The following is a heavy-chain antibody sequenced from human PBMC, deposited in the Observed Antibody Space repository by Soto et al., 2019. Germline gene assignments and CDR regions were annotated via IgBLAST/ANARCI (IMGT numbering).Heavy chain of an antibody. CDR2: ISSSSSYI. D-gene: IGHD6-13*01. V-gene: IGHV3-21*01. CDR1: GFTFSSYS. Sequence: PGGSLRLSCAASGFTFSSYSMNWVRQAPGKGLEWVSSISSSSSYIYYADSVKGRFTISRDNAKNSLYLQMNSLRAEDTAVYYCARDGIAADTTPYNWFDPWGQGTLVTVSS. J-gene: IGHJ5*02. CDR3: ARDGIAADTTPYNWFDP.